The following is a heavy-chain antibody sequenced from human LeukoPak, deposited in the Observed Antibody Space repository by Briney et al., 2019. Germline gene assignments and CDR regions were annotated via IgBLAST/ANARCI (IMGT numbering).Heavy chain of an antibody. J-gene: IGHJ5*02. D-gene: IGHD2-15*01. CDR1: GGSISSGPYY. V-gene: IGHV4-39*01. CDR2: IYYSGTT. Sequence: PSETLSLTCSVSGGSISSGPYYWAWIRQPPGKGLQWIGSIYYSGTTYNNPSLKSRVTISVNTSKNQFSLNLSSVTAADTAFYYCARQPKGCTPGGFITGKACWFDPWGQGTLVTVSS. CDR3: ARQPKGCTPGGFITGKACWFDP.